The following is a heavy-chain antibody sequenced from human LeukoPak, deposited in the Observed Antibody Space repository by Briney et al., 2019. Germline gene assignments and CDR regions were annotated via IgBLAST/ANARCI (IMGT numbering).Heavy chain of an antibody. V-gene: IGHV3-11*04. CDR2: IFSSGSHI. CDR3: ARALAYSRGYYSGFDL. J-gene: IGHJ4*02. D-gene: IGHD3-22*01. Sequence: GGTLRLSCAASGFSFSDSFMGWIRQPPGKGLEWISYIFSSGSHIYYADSVKGRFTISRDNAKSSLYLQMNSLRVEDTAVYYCARALAYSRGYYSGFDLWGQGTLVTVSS. CDR1: GFSFSDSF.